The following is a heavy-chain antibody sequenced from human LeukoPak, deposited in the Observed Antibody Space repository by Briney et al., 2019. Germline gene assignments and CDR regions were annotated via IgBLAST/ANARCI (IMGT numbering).Heavy chain of an antibody. J-gene: IGHJ3*02. Sequence: SETLSLTCTVSGYSINSGYYWGLIRHPPGRGLEWIGGIYHSGNPYYNPSLKSRVTISVDTSKNQFSLKLTSVTAADTAVYYCARGGSGSYIDAFDIWGQGTMVTVSS. D-gene: IGHD3-10*01. CDR2: IYHSGNP. V-gene: IGHV4-38-2*02. CDR3: ARGGSGSYIDAFDI. CDR1: GYSINSGYY.